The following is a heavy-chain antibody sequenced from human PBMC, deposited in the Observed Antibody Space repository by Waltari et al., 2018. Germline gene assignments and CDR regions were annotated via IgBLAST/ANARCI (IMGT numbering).Heavy chain of an antibody. CDR2: RKPDGSEK. V-gene: IGHV3-7*01. D-gene: IGHD3-10*01. J-gene: IGHJ4*02. CDR1: AFTFSNYW. Sequence: EVQVVESGGGLVQPGGSLRLSGVASAFTFSNYWMSWVRQAPGKGLEWVANRKPDGSEKNHVDSVKGRFTISRDNAKNSLYLQMNSLRAEDTAVYYCVQGGFYYADWGQGTLVTVSS. CDR3: VQGGFYYAD.